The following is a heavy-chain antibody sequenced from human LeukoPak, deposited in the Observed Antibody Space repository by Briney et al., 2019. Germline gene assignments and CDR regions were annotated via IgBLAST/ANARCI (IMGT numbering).Heavy chain of an antibody. CDR3: ARVTHYGDYIFFDY. CDR1: GCSISSSDYY. CDR2: IYYSGST. Sequence: SETLSLNCTVSGCSISSSDYYWRWIRQPPGKGPEWIGYIYYSGSTYYNPSLKSRVTISVDTSKNQFSLKLSSVTAADTAVYYCARVTHYGDYIFFDYWGQGTLITVSS. V-gene: IGHV4-30-4*01. D-gene: IGHD4-17*01. J-gene: IGHJ4*02.